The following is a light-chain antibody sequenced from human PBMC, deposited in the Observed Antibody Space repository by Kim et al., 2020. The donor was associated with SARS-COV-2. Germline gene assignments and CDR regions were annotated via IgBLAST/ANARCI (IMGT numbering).Light chain of an antibody. CDR1: SISSR. CDR2: KAS. CDR3: QQYDNWWT. Sequence: SISSRLAWYQQKPGKAPKLLIYKASSLESGIPSRFSGSGSGTEFTLTISSLQPDDFATYYCQQYDNWWTFGQGTKVDIK. V-gene: IGKV1-5*03. J-gene: IGKJ1*01.